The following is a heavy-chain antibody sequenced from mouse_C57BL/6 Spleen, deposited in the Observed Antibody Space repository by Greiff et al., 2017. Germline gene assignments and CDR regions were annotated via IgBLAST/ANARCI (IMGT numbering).Heavy chain of an antibody. V-gene: IGHV5-17*01. CDR1: GFTFSDYG. Sequence: VQLKESGGGLVKPGWSLKLSCAASGFTFSDYGMHWVRQAPEKGLEWVAYISSGSSTIYYADTVKGRFTISRDNAKTTLFLQMTSLRSEDTAMYYCARPEYDYPDYYAMDYWGQGTSVTVSS. J-gene: IGHJ4*01. CDR2: ISSGSSTI. CDR3: ARPEYDYPDYYAMDY. D-gene: IGHD2-4*01.